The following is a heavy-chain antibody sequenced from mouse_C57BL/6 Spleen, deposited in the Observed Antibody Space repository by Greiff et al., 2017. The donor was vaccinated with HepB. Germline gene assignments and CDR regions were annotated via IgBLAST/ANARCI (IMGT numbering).Heavy chain of an antibody. CDR1: GYSFTGYF. Sequence: EVQLQQSGPELVKPGDSVKISCKASGYSFTGYFMNWVMQSHGKSLEWIGRINPYNGDTFYNQKFKGKATLTVDKSSSTAHMELRSLTSEDSAVYYCARSLITTVVVHWYFDVWGTGTTVTVSS. V-gene: IGHV1-20*01. J-gene: IGHJ1*03. CDR2: INPYNGDT. D-gene: IGHD1-1*01. CDR3: ARSLITTVVVHWYFDV.